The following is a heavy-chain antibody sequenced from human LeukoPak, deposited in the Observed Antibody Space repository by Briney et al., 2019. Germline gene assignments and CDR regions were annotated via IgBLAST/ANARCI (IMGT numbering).Heavy chain of an antibody. V-gene: IGHV4-34*01. CDR3: ARAVVVPAATYYYYYMDV. Sequence: PSETLSLTCAVYGGSVSGYYWSWICQPPGKGLEWMGEINHSGSTNYNPSLKSRVTISADTSKNQFSPKMSSVNTAETAVYYCARAVVVPAATYYYYYMDVWGKGTTVTVSS. J-gene: IGHJ6*03. CDR1: GGSVSGYY. CDR2: INHSGST. D-gene: IGHD2-2*01.